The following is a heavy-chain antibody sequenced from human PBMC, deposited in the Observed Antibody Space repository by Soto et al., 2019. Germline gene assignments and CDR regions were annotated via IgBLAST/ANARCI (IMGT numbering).Heavy chain of an antibody. D-gene: IGHD2-21*02. CDR1: GYNFIAYY. CDR3: AKYCGVDCGHFDA. Sequence: QVQLVQSGAEVKKPGSSVKLSCKASGYNFIAYYIYWVRQAPGQGPEWMGMINPSSGATKYAQKFQGRVTVTSDTSTSTAYLELSSLRPEDAAVYYCAKYCGVDCGHFDACGQGTLFTVSS. CDR2: INPSSGAT. J-gene: IGHJ4*02. V-gene: IGHV1-46*01.